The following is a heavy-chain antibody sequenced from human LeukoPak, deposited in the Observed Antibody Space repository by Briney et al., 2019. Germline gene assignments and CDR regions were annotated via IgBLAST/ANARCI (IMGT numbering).Heavy chain of an antibody. CDR3: ARGGFGGWYY. J-gene: IGHJ4*02. CDR1: GGSFSGYY. V-gene: IGHV4-34*01. D-gene: IGHD6-19*01. CDR2: INHSGST. Sequence: SETLSLTCAVYGGSFSGYYWSWIRQPPGKGLEWIGEINHSGSTNYNPSLKSRVTISVDTSKNQLSLKLSSVTAADTAVYYCARGGFGGWYYWGQGTLVTVSS.